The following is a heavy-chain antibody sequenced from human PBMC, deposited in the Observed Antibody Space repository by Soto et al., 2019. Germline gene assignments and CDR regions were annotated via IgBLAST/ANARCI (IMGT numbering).Heavy chain of an antibody. J-gene: IGHJ4*02. CDR3: ARGVGACYFDS. CDR2: IIPIFGTT. V-gene: IGHV1-69*01. CDR1: GGTFSTYA. D-gene: IGHD1-26*01. Sequence: QVQLVQSGAEVKKPGSSVKVSCKASGGTFSTYAITWVRQAPGQGLEWLGGIIPIFGTTDYARKFQGRVTITAAEATSTVFIELSSLTSEDSAVYYCARGVGACYFDSWGQGTLVTVSS.